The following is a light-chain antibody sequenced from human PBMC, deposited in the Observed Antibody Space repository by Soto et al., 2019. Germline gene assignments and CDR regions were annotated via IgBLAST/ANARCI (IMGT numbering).Light chain of an antibody. J-gene: IGLJ2*01. CDR1: SSDVGGYNY. Sequence: QSALTRPASVSGSPGQSITISCTGTSSDVGGYNYVSWYQQHPGKAPKLMIYEVSNRPSGVSSRFSGSKSGNTASLTISGLQAEDEADYYCSSWTGSGRVFGGGTKLTVL. V-gene: IGLV2-14*01. CDR3: SSWTGSGRV. CDR2: EVS.